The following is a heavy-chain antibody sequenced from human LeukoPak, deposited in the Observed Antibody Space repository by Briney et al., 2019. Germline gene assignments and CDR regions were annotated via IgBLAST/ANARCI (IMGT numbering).Heavy chain of an antibody. CDR3: ARDQKRFMVRGKGESTETNYYYYGMDV. J-gene: IGHJ6*02. Sequence: PSETLSLTCTVSGASISNYYWSWIRQPPGKGLEWIGYIYYSGSTNYNPSLKSRVTISVDTSKNQFSLKLSSVTAADTAVYYCARDQKRFMVRGKGESTETNYYYYGMDVWGQGTTVTVSS. CDR2: IYYSGST. CDR1: GASISNYY. D-gene: IGHD3-10*01. V-gene: IGHV4-59*01.